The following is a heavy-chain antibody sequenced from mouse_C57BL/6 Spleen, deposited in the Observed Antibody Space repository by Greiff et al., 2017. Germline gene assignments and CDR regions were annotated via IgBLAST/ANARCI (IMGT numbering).Heavy chain of an antibody. V-gene: IGHV1-19*01. CDR3: AGRGSSARYYAMDY. CDR2: INPYNGGT. D-gene: IGHD1-1*01. J-gene: IGHJ4*01. CDR1: GYTFTDYY. Sequence: EVQLQQSGPVLVKPGASVKMSCKASGYTFTDYYMNWVKQSPGKSLEWIGVINPYNGGTSYNQKFKGKATLTVDKSSSTAYMELNSLTSEDSAVYYGAGRGSSARYYAMDYWGQGTSVTVSS.